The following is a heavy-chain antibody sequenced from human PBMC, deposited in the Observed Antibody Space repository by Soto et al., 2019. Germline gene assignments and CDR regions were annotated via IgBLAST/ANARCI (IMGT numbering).Heavy chain of an antibody. CDR1: GGTFSSYA. Sequence: QVQLMQSGAEVKKPGSSVKVSCKASGGTFSSYAISWVRQAPGQGLEWMGGIIPVFGTANYAQKFQGRVTITADGSTNTLYIELSSLRSEDTAVYYCARGGGAARTQSDHWGQGTLVTVSS. D-gene: IGHD6-6*01. CDR3: ARGGGAARTQSDH. J-gene: IGHJ4*02. CDR2: IIPVFGTA. V-gene: IGHV1-69*01.